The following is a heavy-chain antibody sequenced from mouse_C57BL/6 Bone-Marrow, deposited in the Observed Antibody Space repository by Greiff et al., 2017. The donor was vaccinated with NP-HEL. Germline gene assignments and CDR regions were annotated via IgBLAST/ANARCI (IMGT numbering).Heavy chain of an antibody. D-gene: IGHD1-1*01. Sequence: EVQLQQSGAELVRPGASVKLSCTASGFNIKDDYMHWVKQRPEQGLEWIGWIDPENGDTEYASQFQGKATITADTSSNTAYLQLSSLTSEDTAVYYCTTSTVVDYWGQGTTLTVSS. J-gene: IGHJ2*01. CDR1: GFNIKDDY. CDR2: IDPENGDT. CDR3: TTSTVVDY. V-gene: IGHV14-4*01.